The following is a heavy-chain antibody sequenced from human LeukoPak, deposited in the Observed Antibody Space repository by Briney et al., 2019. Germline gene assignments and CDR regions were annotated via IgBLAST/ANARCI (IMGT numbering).Heavy chain of an antibody. CDR1: GFTFSSYW. CDR3: ARGQYTDGLSY. V-gene: IGHV3-7*03. D-gene: IGHD5-24*01. Sequence: PGGSLRLSCAASGFTFSSYWMNWARQAPGKGLEWVAIIKPDGSEKYYVDSVKGRFTISRDNAENSLFLQMNGLRPEDTAVFYCARGQYTDGLSYWGQGTLVTVSS. CDR2: IKPDGSEK. J-gene: IGHJ4*02.